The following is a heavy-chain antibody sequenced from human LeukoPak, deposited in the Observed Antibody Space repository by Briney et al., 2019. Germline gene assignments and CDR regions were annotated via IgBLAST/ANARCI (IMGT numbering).Heavy chain of an antibody. CDR2: IRSSTGTI. V-gene: IGHV3-48*01. J-gene: IGHJ4*02. D-gene: IGHD6-13*01. CDR1: GFTFSRYS. CDR3: AKRFPYSSSWFADY. Sequence: GGSLRLSCAASGFTFSRYSLNWVRQAPGKGPEWISYIRSSTGTIYYADSVKGRFTISRDSSKNTLYLQMNSLRAEDTAVYYCAKRFPYSSSWFADYWGQGTLVTVSS.